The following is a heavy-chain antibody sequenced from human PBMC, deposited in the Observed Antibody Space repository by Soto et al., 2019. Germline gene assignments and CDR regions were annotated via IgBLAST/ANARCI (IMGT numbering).Heavy chain of an antibody. CDR1: GGSISSGGYY. V-gene: IGHV4-31*03. J-gene: IGHJ4*02. CDR2: IYYSGST. CDR3: ARDGMGSGSSYGIVY. D-gene: IGHD3-22*01. Sequence: KASETLSLTCTVSGGSISSGGYYWSWIRQHPGKGLEWIGYIYYSGSTYYNPSLKSRVTISVDTSKNQFSLKLSSVTAADTAVYYCARDGMGSGSSYGIVYWGQGTLVTVSS.